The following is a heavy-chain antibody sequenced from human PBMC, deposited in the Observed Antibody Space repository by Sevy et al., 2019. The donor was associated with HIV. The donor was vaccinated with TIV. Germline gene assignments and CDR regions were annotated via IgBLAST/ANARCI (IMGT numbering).Heavy chain of an antibody. CDR3: ASLPNNYYDSSGSSGDDAFDI. D-gene: IGHD3-22*01. J-gene: IGHJ3*02. CDR2: IWNDRSNK. CDR1: GFTFSSYG. Sequence: GGSRLSCAASGFTFSSYGMHWVRQAPGKGLEWVAVIWNDRSNKHYADSVKGRFTISRDNSKNTLYLQMNSLRAEDTAVYYCASLPNNYYDSSGSSGDDAFDIWGQGTMVTVSS. V-gene: IGHV3-33*01.